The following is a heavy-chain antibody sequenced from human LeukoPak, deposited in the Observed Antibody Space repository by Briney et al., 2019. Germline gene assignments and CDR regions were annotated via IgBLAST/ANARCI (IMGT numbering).Heavy chain of an antibody. Sequence: ASVKVSCKSSGYTFTGYYMHWVRQAPGQGLEWMGWINPNSGGTNYAQKFQGRVTMTRDTSITTAYMELSRLRSDDTAVYYCERDQRDYGKGGDYYYYYGMDVWGQGTTVTVSS. CDR1: GYTFTGYY. CDR3: ERDQRDYGKGGDYYYYYGMDV. D-gene: IGHD3-16*01. V-gene: IGHV1-2*02. J-gene: IGHJ6*02. CDR2: INPNSGGT.